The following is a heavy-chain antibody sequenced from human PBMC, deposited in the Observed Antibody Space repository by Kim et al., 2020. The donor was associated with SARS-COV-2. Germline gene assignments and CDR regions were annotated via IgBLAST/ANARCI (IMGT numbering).Heavy chain of an antibody. CDR1: GGSISSGGYY. D-gene: IGHD3-22*01. CDR3: ARDPAASTKYYYDSSGRWGFGP. Sequence: SETLSLTCTVSGGSISSGGYYWSWIRQHPGKGLEWIGYIYYSGSTYYNPSLKSRVTISVDTSKNQFSLKLSSVTAADTAVYYCARDPAASTKYYYDSSGRWGFGPWGQGTLVTVSS. V-gene: IGHV4-31*03. J-gene: IGHJ5*02. CDR2: IYYSGST.